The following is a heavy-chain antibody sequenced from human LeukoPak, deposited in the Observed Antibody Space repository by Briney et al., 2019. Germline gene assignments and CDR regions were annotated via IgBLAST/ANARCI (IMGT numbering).Heavy chain of an antibody. CDR1: GGSISSGDYY. D-gene: IGHD5-12*01. V-gene: IGHV4-31*03. CDR2: IYYSGST. CDR3: ARRRDRGYDFDY. Sequence: SETLSLTCTVSGGSISSGDYYWSGIRQHPGKGVEWIGYIYYSGSTYYNPSLKSRLTISVDTSKSQFSLRLSSVTAADTAVYYCARRRDRGYDFDYWGQGTLVTVSS. J-gene: IGHJ4*02.